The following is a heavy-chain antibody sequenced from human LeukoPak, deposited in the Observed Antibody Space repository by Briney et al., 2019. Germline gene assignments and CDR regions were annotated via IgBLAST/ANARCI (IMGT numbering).Heavy chain of an antibody. J-gene: IGHJ4*02. Sequence: GESLKISCQGSGSRFTNDWIGWVRQLPGKGLEYVGMMNLGDSDTRYSPSFQGEVTISADKSINTAYLQWSNLKASDTAIYYCARWGYDSGSYFFDYWGQGTLVTVSS. D-gene: IGHD3-10*01. CDR1: GSRFTNDW. CDR3: ARWGYDSGSYFFDY. V-gene: IGHV5-51*01. CDR2: MNLGDSDT.